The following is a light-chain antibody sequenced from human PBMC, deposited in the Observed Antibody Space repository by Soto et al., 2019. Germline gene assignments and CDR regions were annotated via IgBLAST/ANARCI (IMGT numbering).Light chain of an antibody. CDR3: TQGTHWPRT. Sequence: DVVLTQSPLSLPVNFGQPASISCRSSKSLVYSDGNTHLSWFHQRPGQSPRRLIYRVSSRDSGVPGRFSGSGSGTDFTLEISWVEAEDVGIYFCTQGTHWPRTFGQGTKVEVK. CDR2: RVS. V-gene: IGKV2-30*01. J-gene: IGKJ1*01. CDR1: KSLVYSDGNTH.